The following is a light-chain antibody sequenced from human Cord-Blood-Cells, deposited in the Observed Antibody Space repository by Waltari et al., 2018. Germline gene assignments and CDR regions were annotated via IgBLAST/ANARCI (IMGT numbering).Light chain of an antibody. CDR3: SSYTSSSTPYV. CDR1: SSDAGGYNY. Sequence: QSALTQPASVSGSPGQSSTISCPGTSSDAGGYNYSSWYQQHPDKAPKLMIYDVSNRPSGVSNRFSGSKSGNTASLTISGLQAEDEADYYCSSYTSSSTPYVFGTGTKVTVL. V-gene: IGLV2-14*01. CDR2: DVS. J-gene: IGLJ1*01.